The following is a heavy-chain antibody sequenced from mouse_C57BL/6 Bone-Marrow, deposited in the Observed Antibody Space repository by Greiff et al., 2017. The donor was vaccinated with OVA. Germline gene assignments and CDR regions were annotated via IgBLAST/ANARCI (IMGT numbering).Heavy chain of an antibody. D-gene: IGHD1-1*01. Sequence: VQLVESGAELVRPGTSVKMSCKASGYTFTNYWIGWAKQRPGHGLEWIGDIYPGGGYTNYNEKFKGKATLTADKSSSTAYMQFSSLTSEDSAIYYCARYHGSSYPFAYWGQGTLVTVSA. CDR2: IYPGGGYT. CDR1: GYTFTNYW. J-gene: IGHJ3*01. V-gene: IGHV1-63*01. CDR3: ARYHGSSYPFAY.